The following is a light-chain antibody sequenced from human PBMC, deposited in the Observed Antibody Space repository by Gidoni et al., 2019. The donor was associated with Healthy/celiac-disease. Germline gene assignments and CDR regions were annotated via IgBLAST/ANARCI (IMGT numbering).Light chain of an antibody. CDR2: DAS. J-gene: IGKJ4*01. V-gene: IGKV1-33*01. Sequence: DIQMTQSPSSLSASVGDRVTITCQASQDISNYLTWYQQKPGKAPKLLIYDASNLETGVPSSFSGSGSGTDFTFTISSLQPEDIATYYCQQYDNLPLTFXGXTKVEIK. CDR1: QDISNY. CDR3: QQYDNLPLT.